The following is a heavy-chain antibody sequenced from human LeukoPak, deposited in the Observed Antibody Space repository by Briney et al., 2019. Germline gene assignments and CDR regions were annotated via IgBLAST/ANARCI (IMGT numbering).Heavy chain of an antibody. Sequence: SETLSLTCSVSGDSLTSHFWSWIRQTPGKGLEWIGYVFHGGTTNYSPSLKSRVTISLDTSKKQFYLRLASVTAADTAVYYCARRMATVTDAFDIWGRGTMVSVSS. CDR3: ARRMATVTDAFDI. V-gene: IGHV4-59*08. CDR2: VFHGGTT. J-gene: IGHJ3*02. D-gene: IGHD5-24*01. CDR1: GDSLTSHF.